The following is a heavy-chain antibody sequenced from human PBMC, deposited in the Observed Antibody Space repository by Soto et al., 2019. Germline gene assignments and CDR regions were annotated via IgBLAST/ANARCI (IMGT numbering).Heavy chain of an antibody. V-gene: IGHV1-8*01. CDR2: MNPNSGNT. CDR3: AGAVSHYCIGGSCKAYYFDY. D-gene: IGHD2-15*01. J-gene: IGHJ4*02. Sequence: QVQLVQSGAEVKKPGASVKVSCKASGYTFTSYDINWVRQATGQGLEWMGWMNPNSGNTGYAQKFQGRVTMTRNTSISTAYMALSSLRSEDTAVYYCAGAVSHYCIGGSCKAYYFDYWGQGTLVTVSS. CDR1: GYTFTSYD.